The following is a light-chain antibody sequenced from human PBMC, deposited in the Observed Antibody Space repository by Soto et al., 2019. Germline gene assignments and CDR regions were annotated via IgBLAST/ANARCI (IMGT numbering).Light chain of an antibody. Sequence: EIVLTQSPGTLSLCPGERATLSCRASQSVSSSYLAWYQQKPGQAPRLLIYGASTRATGIPDRFSCSGSGSDFTLTISRLEPEDFAVYYCQQYGSSPIAFGQGTRLEI. CDR1: QSVSSSY. CDR3: QQYGSSPIA. V-gene: IGKV3-20*01. CDR2: GAS. J-gene: IGKJ5*01.